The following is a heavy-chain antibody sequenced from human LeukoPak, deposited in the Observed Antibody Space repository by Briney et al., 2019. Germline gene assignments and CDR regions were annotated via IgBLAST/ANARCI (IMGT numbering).Heavy chain of an antibody. Sequence: SETLSLTCTVSGGSINGFYWTRIRQPPGQGLEWIGYFHNSRTTSYNPSLTGRVTISVDAAMDQISLKLNSVTAADTAVYYCATCHLGLSPWGQGTLVTVSS. J-gene: IGHJ5*02. CDR2: FHNSRTT. CDR1: GGSINGFY. CDR3: ATCHLGLSP. V-gene: IGHV4-59*01. D-gene: IGHD3-10*01.